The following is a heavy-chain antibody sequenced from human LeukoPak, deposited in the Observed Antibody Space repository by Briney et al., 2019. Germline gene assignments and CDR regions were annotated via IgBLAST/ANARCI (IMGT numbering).Heavy chain of an antibody. CDR2: IYTSGST. CDR1: GGSISSYY. D-gene: IGHD3-10*01. V-gene: IGHV4-4*07. J-gene: IGHJ6*03. CDR3: ASQIVLPYYYMDV. Sequence: PSETLSLTCTVSGGSISSYYWSWIRQPAGKGPEWIGRIYTSGSTNYNPSLKSRVTISVDKSKNQFSLKLSSVTAADTAVYYCASQIVLPYYYMDVWGKGTTVTVSS.